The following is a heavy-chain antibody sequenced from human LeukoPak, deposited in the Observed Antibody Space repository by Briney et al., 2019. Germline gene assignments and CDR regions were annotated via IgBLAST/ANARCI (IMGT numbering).Heavy chain of an antibody. CDR3: ARELALLVAYGMDV. Sequence: PGGSLRLSCAASGFTFSSYSMNWVRQAPGKGLEWVSSISSSSSYIYYADSVKGRFTISRDNAKNSLYLQMNSLRAEGTAVYYCARELALLVAYGMDVWGQGTTVTVSS. D-gene: IGHD5-12*01. CDR1: GFTFSSYS. V-gene: IGHV3-21*01. CDR2: ISSSSSYI. J-gene: IGHJ6*02.